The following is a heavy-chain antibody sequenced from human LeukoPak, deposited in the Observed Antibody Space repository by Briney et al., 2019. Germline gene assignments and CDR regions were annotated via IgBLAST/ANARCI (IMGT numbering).Heavy chain of an antibody. Sequence: SEALSLTCTVSGYSISSGCYWGWIRQPPGKGLEWIGSIYHSGSTYYNPSLKSRVTISVDTSKNQFSLKLNSVTAADTAVYYCAKSNGYGLVDIWGQGTMVTVSS. D-gene: IGHD3-10*01. J-gene: IGHJ3*02. V-gene: IGHV4-38-2*02. CDR2: IYHSGST. CDR3: AKSNGYGLVDI. CDR1: GYSISSGCY.